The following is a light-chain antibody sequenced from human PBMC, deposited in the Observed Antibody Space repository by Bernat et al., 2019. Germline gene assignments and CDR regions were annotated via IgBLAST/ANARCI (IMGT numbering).Light chain of an antibody. CDR1: SLRTYY. CDR2: GKN. J-gene: IGLJ3*02. CDR3: YSRGTSGNHCV. V-gene: IGLV3-19*01. Sequence: SSELTQDPAVSVALGQTVRITCQGDSLRTYYASWFQQKPGQAPVLVIYGKNNRPSGIPDRFSGSSAGNTASLSITGAQAEEEADYFCYSRGTSGNHCVFGGGTKLTV.